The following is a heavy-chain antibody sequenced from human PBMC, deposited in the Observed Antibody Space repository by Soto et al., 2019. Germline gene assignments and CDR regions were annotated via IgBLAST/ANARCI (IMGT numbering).Heavy chain of an antibody. CDR2: IYYSGST. V-gene: IGHV4-31*03. D-gene: IGHD2-15*01. CDR3: ALAATDYYYGMDV. Sequence: SETLSLTCTVSGGSISSGGYYWSWIRQHPGKGLEWIGYIYYSGSTYYNPSLKSRVTISVDTSKNQFSLKLNSVTAADTAVYYCALAATDYYYGMDVWGHGTTVTVS. CDR1: GGSISSGGYY. J-gene: IGHJ6*02.